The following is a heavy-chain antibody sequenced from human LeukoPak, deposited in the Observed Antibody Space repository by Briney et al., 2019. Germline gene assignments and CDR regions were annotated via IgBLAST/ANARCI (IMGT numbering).Heavy chain of an antibody. CDR3: ARVWDNVAPLDY. D-gene: IGHD5-12*01. CDR1: GFTFSSYW. V-gene: IGHV3-7*01. J-gene: IGHJ4*02. Sequence: PGGSLRLSCAASGFTFSSYWMSWARQAPGKGLEWVANIKQDGSEKYYVDSVKGRFTISRDNAKDSLYLQMNSLRAEDTAVYYCARVWDNVAPLDYWGQGTLVTVSS. CDR2: IKQDGSEK.